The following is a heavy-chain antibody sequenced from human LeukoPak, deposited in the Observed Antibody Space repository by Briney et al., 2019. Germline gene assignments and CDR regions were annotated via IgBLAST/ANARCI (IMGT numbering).Heavy chain of an antibody. CDR3: ARGHYGSGTGTYSH. CDR2: IFYTGST. CDR1: RGSISSYY. V-gene: IGHV4-59*01. Sequence: SETLSLTCTVSRGSISSYYWSWIRQPPGRGLEWIGYIFYTGSTNYNPSLKSRVTISVDTSKNQFSLTLTSVTAADTAVYYCARGHYGSGTGTYSHWGQGTLVTVSS. J-gene: IGHJ4*02. D-gene: IGHD3-10*01.